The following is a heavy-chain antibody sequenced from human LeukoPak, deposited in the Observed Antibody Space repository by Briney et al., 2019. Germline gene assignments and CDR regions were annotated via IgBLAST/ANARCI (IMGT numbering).Heavy chain of an antibody. V-gene: IGHV3-30*04. Sequence: GGSLRLSCAASGFTFSSFAMHWVRQAPGKGLEWVTLISYDGSKKYYADSVKGRFTISRDNSKDTLFLQMNSLRSEDTAVYYCAREREWIQLPAMRSYYYMDVWGKGTTVTVSS. J-gene: IGHJ6*03. CDR1: GFTFSSFA. D-gene: IGHD5-18*01. CDR2: ISYDGSKK. CDR3: AREREWIQLPAMRSYYYMDV.